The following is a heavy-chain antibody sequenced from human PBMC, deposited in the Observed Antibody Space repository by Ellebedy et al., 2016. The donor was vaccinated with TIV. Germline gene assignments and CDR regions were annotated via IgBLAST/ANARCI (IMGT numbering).Heavy chain of an antibody. Sequence: GESLKISCAASGFTFSSYSMNWVRQAPGKGLEWVSSISSSSSYIYYADSVKGRFTISRDNAKNTLYLQMNSLRAEDTAVYYCARVRVGRGVIRHYYYYGMDVWGQGTTVTVSS. CDR1: GFTFSSYS. J-gene: IGHJ6*02. CDR2: ISSSSSYI. D-gene: IGHD3-10*01. V-gene: IGHV3-21*01. CDR3: ARVRVGRGVIRHYYYYGMDV.